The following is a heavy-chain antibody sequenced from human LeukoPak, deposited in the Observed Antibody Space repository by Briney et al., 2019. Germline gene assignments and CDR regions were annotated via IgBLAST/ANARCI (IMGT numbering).Heavy chain of an antibody. D-gene: IGHD3-9*01. CDR3: ASFDGPRYYYYYMDV. V-gene: IGHV3-33*01. CDR2: IWYDGSNK. Sequence: GGSLRLSCAASGFTFSSYGMHWVRQAPGKGLEWVAVIWYDGSNKYYADSVKGRFTISRDNSKNTLYPQMNSLRAEDTAVYYCASFDGPRYYYYYMDVWGKGTTVTVSS. J-gene: IGHJ6*03. CDR1: GFTFSSYG.